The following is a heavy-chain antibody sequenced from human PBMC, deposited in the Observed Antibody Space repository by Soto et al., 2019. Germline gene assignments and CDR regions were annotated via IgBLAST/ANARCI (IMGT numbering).Heavy chain of an antibody. J-gene: IGHJ6*02. CDR2: ISYDGSNK. Sequence: LRLSFAASGFTFSSYAMHWVRQAPGKGLEWVAVISYDGSNKYYADSVKGRFTISRDNSKNTLYLQMNSLRAEDTAVYYCARGEFGELPSNYYGMDVWGQGTTVTVSS. V-gene: IGHV3-30-3*01. CDR3: ARGEFGELPSNYYGMDV. CDR1: GFTFSSYA. D-gene: IGHD3-10*01.